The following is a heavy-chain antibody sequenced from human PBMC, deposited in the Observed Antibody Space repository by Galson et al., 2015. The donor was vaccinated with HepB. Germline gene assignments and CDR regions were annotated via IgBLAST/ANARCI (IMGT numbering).Heavy chain of an antibody. CDR1: GYSFSSHW. V-gene: IGHV5-51*01. J-gene: IGHJ4*02. CDR3: ARPRNHGYSGWRADIIDY. Sequence: QSGAEVKQPGESLKISCKGSGYSFSSHWIGWVRQMPGKGLEWMGIIYPGDSDTRYSQSFQGQVTISADKSISTAYLQWSSLKASDTAMYYCARPRNHGYSGWRADIIDYWGQGTLVTVSS. D-gene: IGHD5-12*01. CDR2: IYPGDSDT.